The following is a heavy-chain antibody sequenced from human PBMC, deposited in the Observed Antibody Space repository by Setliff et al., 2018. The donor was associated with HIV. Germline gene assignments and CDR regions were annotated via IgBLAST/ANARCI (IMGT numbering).Heavy chain of an antibody. Sequence: SETLSLTCAVYGGSFSGYYWSWIRQPPGKGLEWIGEINHSGSTNYNPSLKSRVTISVNTSKNQFSLRLSSVTAADTAVFYCARLTTTYYYDSSAYYHPVWGQGTLVTVSS. CDR3: ARLTTTYYYDSSAYYHPV. J-gene: IGHJ4*02. D-gene: IGHD3-22*01. V-gene: IGHV4-34*01. CDR2: INHSGST. CDR1: GGSFSGYY.